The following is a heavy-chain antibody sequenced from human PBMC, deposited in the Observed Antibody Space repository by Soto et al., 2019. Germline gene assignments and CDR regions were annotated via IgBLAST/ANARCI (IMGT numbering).Heavy chain of an antibody. CDR1: GYTFTNYG. Sequence: QVQLVQSGAEEKKPGASVKVSCKTSGYTFTNYGISWVRQAPGQGLEWMGWVTTYNDDTNYAQKFQGRVTLTTDTSTSTAYMEVRSLRSVDMAVYYSARASGSGNNWFDPWGQRTLVTVSS. D-gene: IGHD3-10*01. CDR2: VTTYNDDT. CDR3: ARASGSGNNWFDP. J-gene: IGHJ5*02. V-gene: IGHV1-18*03.